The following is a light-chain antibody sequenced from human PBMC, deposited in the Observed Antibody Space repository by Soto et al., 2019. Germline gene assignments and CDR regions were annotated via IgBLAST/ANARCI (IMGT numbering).Light chain of an antibody. J-gene: IGLJ2*01. CDR2: DVS. Sequence: QSALTQPASVSGSPGQSITISFTGTSSDIGGYTYVSWYQQHPGKAPRLLIYDVSNRPSGVSNRFSASKSGNTASLTISGLQAEDESDYYCSSYTSSDTLVFGGGTKVTVL. CDR1: SSDIGGYTY. V-gene: IGLV2-14*01. CDR3: SSYTSSDTLV.